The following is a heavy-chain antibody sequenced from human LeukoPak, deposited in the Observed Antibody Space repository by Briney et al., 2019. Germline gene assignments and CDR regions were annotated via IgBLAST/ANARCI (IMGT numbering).Heavy chain of an antibody. CDR2: ISPSSGYK. CDR1: GFIFSTHN. D-gene: IGHD2-2*01. J-gene: IGHJ4*02. Sequence: GGSLRLSCSASGFIFSTHNMIWVRQAPRKGLEWVSAISPSSGYKYYEDSVKGRFTISRDNAKNSLYLLMDNLRVEDTALYYCAREGPHCSSTSCYLDSWGQGVLVTVSS. V-gene: IGHV3-21*01. CDR3: AREGPHCSSTSCYLDS.